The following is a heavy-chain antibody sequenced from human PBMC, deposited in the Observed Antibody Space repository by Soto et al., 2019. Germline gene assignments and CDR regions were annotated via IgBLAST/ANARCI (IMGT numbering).Heavy chain of an antibody. V-gene: IGHV1-3*01. CDR3: ARSPVAATGFVLDP. CDR1: GYTFTSYA. J-gene: IGHJ5*02. D-gene: IGHD2-15*01. Sequence: ASVKVSCKASGYTFTSYAMHWVRQAPGQRLEWMGWINAGNGNTKYSQKFQGRVTITRDTSASTAYMELSSLRSEDTAVYYCARSPVAATGFVLDPWGQGTLVTVSS. CDR2: INAGNGNT.